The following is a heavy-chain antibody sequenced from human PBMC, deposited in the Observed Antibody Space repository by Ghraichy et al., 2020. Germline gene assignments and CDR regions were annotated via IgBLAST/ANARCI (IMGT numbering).Heavy chain of an antibody. CDR3: ARDLYYPYCSGGSCYYYYGMDV. D-gene: IGHD2-15*01. CDR2: IWYDGSNK. CDR1: GFTFSSYG. J-gene: IGHJ6*02. V-gene: IGHV3-33*01. Sequence: GGSLRLSCAASGFTFSSYGMHWVRQAPGKGLEWVAVIWYDGSNKYYADSVKGRFTISRDNSKNTLYLQMNSLRAEDTAVYYCARDLYYPYCSGGSCYYYYGMDVWGQGTTVTVSS.